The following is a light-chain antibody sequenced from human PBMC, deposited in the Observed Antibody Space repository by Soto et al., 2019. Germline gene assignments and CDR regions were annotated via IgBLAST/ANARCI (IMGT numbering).Light chain of an antibody. V-gene: IGLV2-14*01. CDR3: SSYTTTTTWV. J-gene: IGLJ3*02. CDR2: EVS. CDR1: SSDVGGYNY. Sequence: QSALTQPASVSGSPGQSITISCTGTSSDVGGYNYVSWYQQHPGKAPTLMTYEVSNRPSGVSNRFSGSKSGNTASLTISGLQPEDEADYYCSSYTTTTTWVFGGGTQLTVL.